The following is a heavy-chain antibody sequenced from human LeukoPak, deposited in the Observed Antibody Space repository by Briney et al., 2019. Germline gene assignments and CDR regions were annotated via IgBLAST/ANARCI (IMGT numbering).Heavy chain of an antibody. Sequence: GRSLRLFCTASGFTFDDYAMHWVRQAPGKGLEWVSGISWNSGSIGYADSVKGRFTISRDNAKNSLYLQMNSLRAEDTSLYYCAKDIGVRGGGALYYYYGMDVWGQGTTVTVFS. D-gene: IGHD2-15*01. J-gene: IGHJ6*02. CDR1: GFTFDDYA. CDR3: AKDIGVRGGGALYYYYGMDV. CDR2: ISWNSGSI. V-gene: IGHV3-9*01.